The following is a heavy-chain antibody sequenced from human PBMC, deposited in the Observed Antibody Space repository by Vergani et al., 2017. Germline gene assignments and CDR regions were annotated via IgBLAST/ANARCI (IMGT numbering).Heavy chain of an antibody. CDR1: GYTFTSYG. D-gene: IGHD6-19*01. CDR3: ARDRLAVAGTGGIPDAFDI. J-gene: IGHJ3*02. V-gene: IGHV1-18*01. Sequence: QVQLVQSGAEVKKPGSSVKVSCKASGYTFTSYGISWVRQAPGQGLEWMGWISAYNGNTNYAQKLQGRVTMTTDTSTSTAYMELRSLRSDDTAVYYCARDRLAVAGTGGIPDAFDIWGQGTMVTVSS. CDR2: ISAYNGNT.